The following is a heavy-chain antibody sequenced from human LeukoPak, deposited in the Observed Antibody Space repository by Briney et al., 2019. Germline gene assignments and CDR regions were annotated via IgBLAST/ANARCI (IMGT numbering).Heavy chain of an antibody. CDR2: ISHDGSNK. CDR3: AKDYFDSSGYYYVGDY. Sequence: GRSLRLSCAASGFAFSSYGMHWVRQAPGKGLEGVAVISHDGSNKYYADSVKGRFTISRDNSKNTLYLQMDSLRAEDTAVYYCAKDYFDSSGYYYVGDYWGQGTLVTVSS. V-gene: IGHV3-30*18. D-gene: IGHD3-22*01. J-gene: IGHJ4*02. CDR1: GFAFSSYG.